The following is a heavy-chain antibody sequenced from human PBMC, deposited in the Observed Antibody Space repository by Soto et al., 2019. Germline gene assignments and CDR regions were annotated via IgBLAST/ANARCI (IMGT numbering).Heavy chain of an antibody. V-gene: IGHV3-23*01. J-gene: IGHJ4*02. CDR2: VSVDPGNT. CDR3: VKDGIQGIHIDK. Sequence: PGGSLRLSCTASGFTLSSYPMSWVRQTPGKGLQWVASVSVDPGNTYYADSVKGRFTISRDNSIYTLYLQMNNVTAEDTAIYYCVKDGIQGIHIDKWGQGTLVTVSS. CDR1: GFTLSSYP.